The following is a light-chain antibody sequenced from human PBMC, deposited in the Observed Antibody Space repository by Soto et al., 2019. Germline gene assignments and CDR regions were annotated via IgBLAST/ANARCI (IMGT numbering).Light chain of an antibody. Sequence: EIVMTQSPATLSVSPGERATLSCRASQSVSSNLAWYQQKFGQAPRLLIYGASTRATGLPARFSGSGSGTEFTLTISSLQSEDFAVYYCQQYNAWPLSFGGGTKVEIK. CDR1: QSVSSN. CDR3: QQYNAWPLS. CDR2: GAS. J-gene: IGKJ4*01. V-gene: IGKV3-15*01.